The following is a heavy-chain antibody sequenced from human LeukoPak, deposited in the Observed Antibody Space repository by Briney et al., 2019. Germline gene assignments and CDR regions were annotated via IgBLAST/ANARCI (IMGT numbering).Heavy chain of an antibody. Sequence: GGSLRLSCAASGFTFSSYWMSWVRQAPGKGLEWVADIKQDGSEKYYVDSVKGRFTISRDNAKNSLYLQMNSLRAEDTAVYYCAREASNDTPYYNFWNGYYRPAGYWGQGTLVTVSS. CDR3: AREASNDTPYYNFWNGYYRPAGY. CDR1: GFTFSSYW. CDR2: IKQDGSEK. J-gene: IGHJ4*02. D-gene: IGHD3-3*01. V-gene: IGHV3-7*01.